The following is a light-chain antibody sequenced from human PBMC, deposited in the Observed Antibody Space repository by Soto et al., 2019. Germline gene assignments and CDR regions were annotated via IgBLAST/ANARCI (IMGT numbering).Light chain of an antibody. CDR2: EVT. CDR3: CAYAGGSHLFV. Sequence: QSALTQPPSASGSPGQSVTISCTGTSSDVGGYRYVSWYQQHPGKAPKLIIYEVTKRPSGVPDRFSGSKSGNTASLTVSGLQTEDEADYYCCAYAGGSHLFVFGAGTKVTVL. V-gene: IGLV2-8*01. J-gene: IGLJ1*01. CDR1: SSDVGGYRY.